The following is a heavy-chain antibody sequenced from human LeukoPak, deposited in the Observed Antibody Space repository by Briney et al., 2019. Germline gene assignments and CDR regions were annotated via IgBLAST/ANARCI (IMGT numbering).Heavy chain of an antibody. J-gene: IGHJ6*03. V-gene: IGHV3-33*08. CDR2: IWYDGSKK. Sequence: GGSLRLSSAASGFTFSDYYMSWVRQAPGQGLEWVGVIWYDGSKKYYADSVEGRFTISRDNSNNTLYLQMKSLRAADTAVYYCAREGWNYHLGRIFYYYFYYVDVWGKGATVTDS. CDR3: AREGWNYHLGRIFYYYFYYVDV. CDR1: GFTFSDYY. D-gene: IGHD1-7*01.